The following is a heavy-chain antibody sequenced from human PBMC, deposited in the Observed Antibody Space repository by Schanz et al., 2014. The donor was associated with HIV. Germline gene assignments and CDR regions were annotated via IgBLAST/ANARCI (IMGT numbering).Heavy chain of an antibody. CDR2: ITDSGDKT. J-gene: IGHJ3*02. D-gene: IGHD3-16*01. CDR3: AQMGAFAAFDI. Sequence: QVQLVESGGALVKPGGSLRLSCTASGFSFSDYHMSWIRQAPGKGLQWVSSITDSGDKTDYTDSVKGRFTISRDNSRNTLFLQMDSLRVDDTAVYYCAQMGAFAAFDIWGHGTVVTVSS. V-gene: IGHV3-11*05. CDR1: GFSFSDYH.